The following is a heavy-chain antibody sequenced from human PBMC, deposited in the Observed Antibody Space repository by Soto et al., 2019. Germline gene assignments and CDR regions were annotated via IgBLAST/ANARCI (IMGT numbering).Heavy chain of an antibody. D-gene: IGHD5-12*01. Sequence: GASVKDSCRASWYTFIDYYMQWVRPAPGQGFEWLGRISPKSGATNYAQKFQGRVTMTWDTSLNTAYMELSSLISEDTAVYYCARPPGYISDWDYCQGWGKG. CDR1: WYTFIDYY. CDR2: ISPKSGAT. J-gene: IGHJ4*02. CDR3: ARPPGYISDWDYCQG. V-gene: IGHV1-2*02.